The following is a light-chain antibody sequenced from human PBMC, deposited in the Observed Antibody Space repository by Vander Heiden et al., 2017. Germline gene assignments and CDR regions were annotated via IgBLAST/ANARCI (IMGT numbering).Light chain of an antibody. CDR3: QAWDSSTVV. Sequence: SYELTTPPSVSVSPGQTASITCSGDKSGDKYACWYQQKPGQSPVLVIYQDSKRPSGIPERFSGSNSGNTATLTISGTQAMDEADYYCQAWDSSTVVFGGGTKLTVL. CDR2: QDS. V-gene: IGLV3-1*01. J-gene: IGLJ2*01. CDR1: KSGDKY.